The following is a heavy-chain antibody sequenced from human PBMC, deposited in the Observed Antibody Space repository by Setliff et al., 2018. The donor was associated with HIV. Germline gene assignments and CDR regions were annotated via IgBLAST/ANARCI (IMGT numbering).Heavy chain of an antibody. CDR2: IYHTGST. CDR3: ASTGYSSGWSFDY. Sequence: PSETLSLTCVVSGNSISSGYYWGWVRQPPGKGLEWIGSIYHTGSTYYNPSLKGRVTISIDMSKSQFSLKLNSVTAADTAVYYCASTGYSSGWSFDYWGQGTLVTVSS. V-gene: IGHV4-38-2*01. J-gene: IGHJ4*02. CDR1: GNSISSGYY. D-gene: IGHD6-19*01.